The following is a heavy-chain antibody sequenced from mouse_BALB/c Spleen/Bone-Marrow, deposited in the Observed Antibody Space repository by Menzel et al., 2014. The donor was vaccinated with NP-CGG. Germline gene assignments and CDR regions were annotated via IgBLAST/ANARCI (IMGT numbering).Heavy chain of an antibody. J-gene: IGHJ4*01. V-gene: IGHV4-1*02. CDR3: ARRDYYYGMDY. CDR1: GLDFSRYW. Sequence: EVQVVESGGGLVQPGGSLKLSCAASGLDFSRYWMSWVRQAPEKGLEWIGEINPDSRTINSTPSLKDKFIISRGKGKNTLYLEMSKVRSEDTALYYCARRDYYYGMDYWGQGTSVTVSS. D-gene: IGHD3-3*01. CDR2: INPDSRTI.